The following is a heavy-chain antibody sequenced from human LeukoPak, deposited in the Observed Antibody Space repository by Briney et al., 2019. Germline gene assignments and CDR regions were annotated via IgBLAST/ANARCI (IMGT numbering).Heavy chain of an antibody. V-gene: IGHV3-23*01. Sequence: HPGGSLRLSCAASGFSFSKYAMWWVRQAPGKGLEWVSVVFVSGDSTHYAESVKGRFTISRDNPKNTLYLQMNSLSAEDTAVYYCALGYCSGTSCYRGVDIWGQGTMVTVSS. CDR3: ALGYCSGTSCYRGVDI. D-gene: IGHD2-2*02. CDR1: GFSFSKYA. J-gene: IGHJ3*02. CDR2: VFVSGDST.